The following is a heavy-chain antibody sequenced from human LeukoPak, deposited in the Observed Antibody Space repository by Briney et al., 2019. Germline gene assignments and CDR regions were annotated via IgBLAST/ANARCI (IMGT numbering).Heavy chain of an antibody. CDR3: ARVLYRPYYYYMDV. V-gene: IGHV4-39*07. CDR2: IYYSGGT. J-gene: IGHJ6*03. D-gene: IGHD2-8*01. Sequence: PSETLSLTCTASGGSISSSSHYWGWIRQPPGKGLEWIGSIYYSGGTYYNPSLKSRVTISVDTSKNQFSLKLNSVTAADTAVYYCARVLYRPYYYYMDVWGKGTTVTVSS. CDR1: GGSISSSSHY.